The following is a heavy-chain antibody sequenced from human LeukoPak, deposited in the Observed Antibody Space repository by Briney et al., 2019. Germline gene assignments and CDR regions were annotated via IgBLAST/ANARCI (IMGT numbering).Heavy chain of an antibody. Sequence: PSETLSLTCTVSGGSISSYYWSWIRQPPGKGLEWIGYIYYSGSTNYNPSLKSRVTISVDTSKNQFSLKLSSVTAADTAVYYCARGSGSYYGPLHWFDPWGQGTLVTVSS. CDR3: ARGSGSYYGPLHWFDP. V-gene: IGHV4-59*01. CDR2: IYYSGST. CDR1: GGSISSYY. D-gene: IGHD3-10*01. J-gene: IGHJ5*02.